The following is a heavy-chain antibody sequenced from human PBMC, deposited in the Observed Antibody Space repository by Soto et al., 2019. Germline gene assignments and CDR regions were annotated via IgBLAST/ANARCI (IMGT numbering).Heavy chain of an antibody. CDR2: IYYSGST. CDR1: GGSISSYY. V-gene: IGHV4-59*08. J-gene: IGHJ3*02. Sequence: SETLSLTCTVAGGSISSYYWSWIRQPPGKGLEWIGYIYYSGSTNYNPSLKSRVTISVDTSKNQFSLKLSSVTAADTAVYYCARRETYYYDSSGAFDIWGQGTMVTGSS. D-gene: IGHD3-22*01. CDR3: ARRETYYYDSSGAFDI.